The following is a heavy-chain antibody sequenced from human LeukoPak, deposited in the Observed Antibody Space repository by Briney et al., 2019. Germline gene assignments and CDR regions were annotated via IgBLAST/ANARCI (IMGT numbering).Heavy chain of an antibody. D-gene: IGHD4-23*01. V-gene: IGHV3-33*01. Sequence: PGGSLRLSCAASGFTFSSYGMHWVRQAPGKGLGWVAVIWYDGSNKYYADSVKGRFTISRDNSKNTLYLQMNSLRAEDTAVYYCARDLTVEPDRGPYYYYGMDVWGQGTTVTVSS. CDR3: ARDLTVEPDRGPYYYYGMDV. J-gene: IGHJ6*02. CDR1: GFTFSSYG. CDR2: IWYDGSNK.